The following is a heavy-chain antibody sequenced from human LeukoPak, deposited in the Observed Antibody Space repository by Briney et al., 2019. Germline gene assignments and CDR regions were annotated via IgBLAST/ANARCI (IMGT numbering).Heavy chain of an antibody. V-gene: IGHV3-7*01. CDR1: GFTFSSYW. CDR2: IKQDGSEK. J-gene: IGHJ4*02. Sequence: GRSLRLSCAASGFTFSSYWMSWVRQAPGKGLEWVANIKQDGSEKYYVDSVKGRFTISRDNAKNSLYLQMNSLRAEDTAVYYCARRDYGDQHGLVTPEYYFDYWGQGTLVTVSS. CDR3: ARRDYGDQHGLVTPEYYFDY. D-gene: IGHD4-17*01.